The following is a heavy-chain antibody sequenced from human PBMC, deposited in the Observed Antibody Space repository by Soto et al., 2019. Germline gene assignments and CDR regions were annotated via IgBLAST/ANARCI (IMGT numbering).Heavy chain of an antibody. J-gene: IGHJ4*02. Sequence: GASVKVSCKASGYNFTSYAMHLGRQAPGQRLEWMGWINAGNGNTKNSQKFQGRVTITRDTSASTAYMELSSLRSEDTAVYYCASLAYSSSWSNFDYWGQGTLVTVSS. CDR2: INAGNGNT. CDR1: GYNFTSYA. D-gene: IGHD6-13*01. CDR3: ASLAYSSSWSNFDY. V-gene: IGHV1-3*01.